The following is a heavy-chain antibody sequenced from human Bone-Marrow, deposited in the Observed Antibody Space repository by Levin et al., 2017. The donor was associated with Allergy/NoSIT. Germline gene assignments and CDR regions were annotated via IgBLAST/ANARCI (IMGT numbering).Heavy chain of an antibody. D-gene: IGHD6-19*01. CDR1: GFTFSSYD. CDR2: IGTAGDT. J-gene: IGHJ4*02. V-gene: IGHV3-13*01. Sequence: PGGSLRLSCAASGFTFSSYDMHWVRQATGKGLEWVSAIGTAGDTYYPGSVKGRFTISRENAKNSLYLQMNSLRAGDTAVYYCARGYRRAGWSSGLDGYFDYWGQGTLVTVSS. CDR3: ARGYRRAGWSSGLDGYFDY.